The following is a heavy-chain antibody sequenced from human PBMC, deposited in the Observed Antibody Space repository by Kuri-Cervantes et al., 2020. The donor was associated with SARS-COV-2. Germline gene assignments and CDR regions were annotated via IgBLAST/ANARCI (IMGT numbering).Heavy chain of an antibody. CDR3: AKDGAGAHDF. CDR1: GFSLSRHS. Sequence: GGSLRLSCVASGFSLSRHSMYWVRQAPGKGLEWVAVISHDGKNKKCIASRKGRFTISRDNSQNKLYLQMRSLRPEDTAMYYCAKDGAGAHDFWGQGTLVTVSS. V-gene: IGHV3-30*18. D-gene: IGHD4/OR15-4a*01. J-gene: IGHJ4*02. CDR2: ISHDGKNK.